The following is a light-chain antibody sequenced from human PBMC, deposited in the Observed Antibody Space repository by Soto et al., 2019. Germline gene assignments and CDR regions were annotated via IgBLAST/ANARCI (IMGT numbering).Light chain of an antibody. CDR2: DAS. Sequence: DIQMTQSPSTLSASVGDRVTITCRASQSISGWLAWYQQKPGKAPKVLIHDASSLKTGVPSRFSGSGSGTEFTLTISSLQPDDFATYYCQQYNSYTWTFGQGTKVDIK. J-gene: IGKJ1*01. V-gene: IGKV1-5*01. CDR3: QQYNSYTWT. CDR1: QSISGW.